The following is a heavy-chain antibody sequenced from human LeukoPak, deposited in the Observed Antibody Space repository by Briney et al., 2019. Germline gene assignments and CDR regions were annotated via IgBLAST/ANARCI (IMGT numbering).Heavy chain of an antibody. D-gene: IGHD4-17*01. V-gene: IGHV3-9*01. J-gene: IGHJ3*02. Sequence: GRSLRLSCAASGFTFDDYAMHWVRQAPGKGLEWVSGISWNSGSIGYADSVKGRFTISRDNAKNSLYLQMDSLRAEDTALYYCAKTNLYGDYGDAFDIWGQGTMVTVSS. CDR1: GFTFDDYA. CDR3: AKTNLYGDYGDAFDI. CDR2: ISWNSGSI.